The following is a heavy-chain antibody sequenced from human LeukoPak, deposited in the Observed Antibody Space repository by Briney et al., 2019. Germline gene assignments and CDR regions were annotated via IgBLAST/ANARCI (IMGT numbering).Heavy chain of an antibody. CDR1: GYNFITYD. V-gene: IGHV1-8*01. CDR2: TNPNSGET. Sequence: GAPVKVSCKASGYNFITYDINWVRQATGQGLEWLGYTNPNSGETVYAQKFQGRVTLTTDTSISTAFMELSSLTSEDTGIYYCTRVPRTAVAIWGQGTMVTVSS. J-gene: IGHJ3*02. CDR3: TRVPRTAVAI. D-gene: IGHD6-19*01.